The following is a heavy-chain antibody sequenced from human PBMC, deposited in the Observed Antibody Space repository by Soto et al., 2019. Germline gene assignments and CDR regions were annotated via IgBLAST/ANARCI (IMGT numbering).Heavy chain of an antibody. CDR1: GGSFSGYY. J-gene: IGHJ4*02. CDR3: ARDKNTGLFDY. Sequence: QVQLQQWGAGLLKPSETLSLTCAVYGGSFSGYYWTWIRQPPGTGLEWIGEINHSGSTNYYTSPKSGVTISVDTSKNQFCLKLTSVTAAHTAVYYCARDKNTGLFDYCGQGTLVTVSS. V-gene: IGHV4-34*01. CDR2: INHSGST. D-gene: IGHD2-8*02.